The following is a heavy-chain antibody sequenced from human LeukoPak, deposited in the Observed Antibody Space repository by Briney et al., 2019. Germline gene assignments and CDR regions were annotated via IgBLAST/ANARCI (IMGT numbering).Heavy chain of an antibody. CDR2: IYYRGST. CDR3: ARGLVHSSGWYPVFDY. D-gene: IGHD6-19*01. J-gene: IGHJ4*02. V-gene: IGHV4-59*01. Sequence: SETLSLTCTVSGGSISNYYRTWMRQPPGKRVEWIGYIYYRGSTNYNPSLKSRVTISVDTSKNQFSLKLSSVTAADTAVYYCARGLVHSSGWYPVFDYWGQGTLVTVSS. CDR1: GGSISNYY.